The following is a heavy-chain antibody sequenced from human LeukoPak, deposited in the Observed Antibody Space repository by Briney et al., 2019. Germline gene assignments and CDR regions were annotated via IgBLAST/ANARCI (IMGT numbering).Heavy chain of an antibody. CDR1: GFTFSSYA. CDR2: ISYVGSNK. V-gene: IGHV3-30*04. D-gene: IGHD3-10*01. CDR3: ARSYYYGSVSYYTGTFDY. J-gene: IGHJ4*02. Sequence: GGSLRLSCAASGFTFSSYAMPWVRQAPGKGLEWVAVISYVGSNKYYADSVNGRFTIYRDNSKNTLYLQMNSLRAEDTAVYYCARSYYYGSVSYYTGTFDYWGQGTLVTVSS.